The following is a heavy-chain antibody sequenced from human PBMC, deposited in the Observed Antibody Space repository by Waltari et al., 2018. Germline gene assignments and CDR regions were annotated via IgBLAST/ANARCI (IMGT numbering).Heavy chain of an antibody. D-gene: IGHD3-9*01. Sequence: EVQLVESGGGLVQPGGSLRLSCAASGFTFSSYLMSWVRQAPGKGLEWVANIKQDGSEKYYVESVKGRFTISRDNAKNSLYLQMDSLRAEDTAVYYCASLEPYYDILTGYYGTGGYWGQGTLVTVSS. J-gene: IGHJ4*02. V-gene: IGHV3-7*01. CDR1: GFTFSSYL. CDR3: ASLEPYYDILTGYYGTGGY. CDR2: IKQDGSEK.